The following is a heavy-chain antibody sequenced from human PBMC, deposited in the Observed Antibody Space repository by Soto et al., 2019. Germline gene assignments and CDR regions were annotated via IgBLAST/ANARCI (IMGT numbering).Heavy chain of an antibody. J-gene: IGHJ6*02. Sequence: QVQLVESGGGVVQPGRSLRLSCAASGFTFSSYGMHWVRQAPGKGLEWVAVISYDGSNKYYADSVKGRFTISRDNSKNPLYRQMSSLRAEDTAVYYCVKDGSSGWPYYYGMDVWGQGTTVTVSS. CDR1: GFTFSSYG. V-gene: IGHV3-30*18. CDR3: VKDGSSGWPYYYGMDV. CDR2: ISYDGSNK. D-gene: IGHD6-19*01.